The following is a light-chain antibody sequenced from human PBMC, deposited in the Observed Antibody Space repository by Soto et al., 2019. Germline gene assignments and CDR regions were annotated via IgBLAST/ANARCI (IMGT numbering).Light chain of an antibody. V-gene: IGLV2-8*01. CDR3: SSYAGSPEV. CDR2: EVS. Sequence: QCERNQAASGKGADGEGGSITNNKKSSDGGGYNYVSWYQQHPGKAPNLLIYEVSKRPSGVPDRFSGSKSGNTASLTVSGLQAEDEADYYCSSYAGSPEVFGTGTKVTVL. J-gene: IGLJ1*01. CDR1: SSDGGGYNY.